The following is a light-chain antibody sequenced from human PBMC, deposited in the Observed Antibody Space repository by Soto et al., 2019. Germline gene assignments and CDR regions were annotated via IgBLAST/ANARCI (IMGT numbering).Light chain of an antibody. CDR3: SLYTSENAYV. CDR2: DVS. CDR1: STDFVSYNR. V-gene: IGLV2-18*01. Sequence: QSALTQPPSVSGSPGQSVTISCTGTSTDFVSYNRVSWYQQPPGTAPKLMIYDVSKRPSAVPDRFSGSKSGNTASLTISGLQAADEADYYCSLYTSENAYVFGTGTKVTVL. J-gene: IGLJ1*01.